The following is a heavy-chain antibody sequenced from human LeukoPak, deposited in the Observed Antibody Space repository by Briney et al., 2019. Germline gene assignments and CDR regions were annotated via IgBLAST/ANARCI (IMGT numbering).Heavy chain of an antibody. CDR2: ISGSGGST. CDR3: AKGKEHAFDI. D-gene: IGHD1-1*01. Sequence: EWVSAISGSGGSTYYADSVKGRFTISKDNSKDTLYLQMNSLRAEDTAVYYCAKGKEHAFDIWGQGTMVTVSS. V-gene: IGHV3-23*01. J-gene: IGHJ3*02.